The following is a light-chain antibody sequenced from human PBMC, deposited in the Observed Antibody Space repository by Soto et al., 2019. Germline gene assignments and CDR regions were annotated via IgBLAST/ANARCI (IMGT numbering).Light chain of an antibody. J-gene: IGLJ1*01. V-gene: IGLV2-14*01. CDR2: EVR. CDR3: SSYTTSSTLLYV. CDR1: SSDVGGYNS. Sequence: QSALTQPASVSGSPGQSITISCTGTSSDVGGYNSVSWYQQHPGKAPKLMIYEVRNRPSGVSNRFSGYKSGNTASLTISGLQAEDEADYYCSSYTTSSTLLYVFGTGTKLTVL.